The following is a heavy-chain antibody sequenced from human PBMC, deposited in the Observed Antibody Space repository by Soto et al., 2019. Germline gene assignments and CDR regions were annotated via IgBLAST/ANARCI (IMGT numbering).Heavy chain of an antibody. CDR2: MNGNSGGA. D-gene: IGHD4-17*01. CDR3: ARRFIQDNGGNHDSFDI. Sequence: QVQLVQSGAEVKKPGASVKVSCKASGYTFTGHYIHWVRQAPGQGLEWMGWMNGNSGGANHAPKFQGRVAMSRDTSTNTAYMQLRALTSGDTAVYYCARRFIQDNGGNHDSFDIWGQGTMVTVSS. CDR1: GYTFTGHY. J-gene: IGHJ3*02. V-gene: IGHV1-2*02.